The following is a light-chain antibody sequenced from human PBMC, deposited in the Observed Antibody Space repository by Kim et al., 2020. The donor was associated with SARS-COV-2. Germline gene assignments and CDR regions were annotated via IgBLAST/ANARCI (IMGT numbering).Light chain of an antibody. Sequence: LDLGKTARITCGGNNIGSKNVHRYRQKPGQAPVLVIYRDSNRPSGIPERFYGSNSGNTATLTISRAQAGDETDYYCKVWDSSTWVFGGGTQLTVL. V-gene: IGLV3-9*01. CDR3: KVWDSSTWV. J-gene: IGLJ3*02. CDR1: NIGSKN. CDR2: RDS.